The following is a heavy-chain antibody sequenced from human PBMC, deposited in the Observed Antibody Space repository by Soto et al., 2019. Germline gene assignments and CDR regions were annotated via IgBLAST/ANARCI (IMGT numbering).Heavy chain of an antibody. CDR2: MSHSGGT. CDR3: ARVERGTATTVVVGFDI. Sequence: PSETLSLTCAVFGGSVNSGNYYWSWIRQPPGKGLEWIGEMSHSGGTHFNPSLKSRVTISVDTSKNQFSLKMSSVTAADTALYYCARVERGTATTVVVGFDIWGTGTMVTVS. J-gene: IGHJ3*02. D-gene: IGHD1-1*01. V-gene: IGHV4-61*01. CDR1: GGSVNSGNYY.